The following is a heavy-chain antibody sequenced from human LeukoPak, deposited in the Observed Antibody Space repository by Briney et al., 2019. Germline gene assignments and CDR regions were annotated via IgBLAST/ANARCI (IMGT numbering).Heavy chain of an antibody. Sequence: GASVKVSCKASGYTFTSYYMHWVRQAPGQGLEWMGGIIPIFGRAYYAQNFQGRLTITADKSTSTAYMELSSLGSEDTAIYYCAKGRGRLHVNRGVYNYHYYMEVWGTGTTVIVS. CDR3: AKGRGRLHVNRGVYNYHYYMEV. V-gene: IGHV1-69*06. CDR2: IIPIFGRA. CDR1: GYTFTSYY. J-gene: IGHJ6*03. D-gene: IGHD3-10*01.